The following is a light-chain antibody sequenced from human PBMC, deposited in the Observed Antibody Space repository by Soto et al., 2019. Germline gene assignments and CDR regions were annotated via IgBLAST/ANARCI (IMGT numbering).Light chain of an antibody. CDR2: GAS. CDR3: QQYDDWPRT. V-gene: IGKV3-15*01. Sequence: EIVMTQSPAPLSVSPGERATLSCRASQSVRSNLAWYQQKPGQAPRLLIYGASTRATGLPARFSGSGSGTEFTLTISSLQSEEFAVYYCQQYDDWPRTFGRGTKVDFK. CDR1: QSVRSN. J-gene: IGKJ1*01.